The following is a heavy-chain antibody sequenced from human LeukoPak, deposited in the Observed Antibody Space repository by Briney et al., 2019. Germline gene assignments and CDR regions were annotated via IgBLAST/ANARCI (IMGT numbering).Heavy chain of an antibody. CDR3: ARELLGNAFDI. D-gene: IGHD3-10*01. CDR2: LYSVAST. J-gene: IGHJ3*02. V-gene: IGHV3-66*01. Sequence: PGGSLRLSCAASGFPVSNSYMSWVRQAPGKGLEWVSVLYSVASTYSADSVKGRFTISRDNAKNSLYLQMNSLRAEDTAVYYCARELLGNAFDIWGQGTMVTVSS. CDR1: GFPVSNSY.